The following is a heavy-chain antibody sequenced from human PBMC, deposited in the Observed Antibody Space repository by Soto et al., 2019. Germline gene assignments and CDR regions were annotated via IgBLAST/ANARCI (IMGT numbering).Heavy chain of an antibody. J-gene: IGHJ5*02. V-gene: IGHV3-30*03. CDR2: ISYDGSNK. CDR3: ARGDLDYGDYVRGWFDP. CDR1: GFTFSSYG. Sequence: PGGSLRLSCAASGFTFSSYGIHWVRQAPGKGLEWVAVISYDGSNKYYADSVKGRFTISRDNSKNTLYLQMNSLSSVAAADTAVYYCARGDLDYGDYVRGWFDPWGQGTLVTVSS. D-gene: IGHD4-17*01.